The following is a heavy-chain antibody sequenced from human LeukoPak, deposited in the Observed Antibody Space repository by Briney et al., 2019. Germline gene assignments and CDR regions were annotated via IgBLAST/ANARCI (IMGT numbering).Heavy chain of an antibody. Sequence: GGSLRLSCAASGFTFSTYGMHWVRQAPGKGLEWVAIISYDGSNEYYTDSVKGRITISRDNSKNTLYLQMNSLRPEDTAVYYCAKDEQMTRFDYWGQGTLVTVSS. CDR1: GFTFSTYG. V-gene: IGHV3-30*18. D-gene: IGHD4-11*01. J-gene: IGHJ4*02. CDR2: ISYDGSNE. CDR3: AKDEQMTRFDY.